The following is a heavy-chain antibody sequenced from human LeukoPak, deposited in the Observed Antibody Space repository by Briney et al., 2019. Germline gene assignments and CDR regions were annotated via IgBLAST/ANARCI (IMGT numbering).Heavy chain of an antibody. CDR2: IDYSGST. J-gene: IGHJ6*02. Sequence: SSETLSRTCTVAGGSISSSSYYWGWIGQPPGRVLEWIGIIDYSGSTYHDPSLKRRDTLSVDTSTTQFSLKLSSVTAADTAVYYSARCHDPLSPSYYHYYGMDVWGQGTPVTVSS. D-gene: IGHD2/OR15-2a*01. CDR3: ARCHDPLSPSYYHYYGMDV. V-gene: IGHV4-39*01. CDR1: GGSISSSSYY.